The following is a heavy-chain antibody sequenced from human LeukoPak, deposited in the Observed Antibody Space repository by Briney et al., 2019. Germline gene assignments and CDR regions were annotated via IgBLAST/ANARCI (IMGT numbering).Heavy chain of an antibody. CDR3: ARDGENLYWAFGAYNWYFDL. V-gene: IGHV4-59*12. J-gene: IGHJ2*01. D-gene: IGHD2-15*01. CDR2: IYHSGST. Sequence: SETLSLTCTVSGGSISSYYWSWIRQPPGKGLEWVGYIYHSGSTYYNPSLKSRVTISVDRSKNQFSLKLSSVTAADTAVYYCARDGENLYWAFGAYNWYFDLWGRGTLVTVSS. CDR1: GGSISSYY.